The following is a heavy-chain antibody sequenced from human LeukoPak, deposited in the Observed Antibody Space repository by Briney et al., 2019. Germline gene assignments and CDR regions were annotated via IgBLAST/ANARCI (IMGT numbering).Heavy chain of an antibody. V-gene: IGHV1-18*04. D-gene: IGHD6-19*01. Sequence: ASVKVSCKASGYTFTSYDISWVRQDTGQGLEWMGWIMGYNGDTKYAQKLQGRVTMTTDTSTTTAYMELKSLRSYDTAVYYCARDGSSSGWYGFDYWGQGTQVTVSS. CDR2: IMGYNGDT. CDR3: ARDGSSSGWYGFDY. J-gene: IGHJ4*02. CDR1: GYTFTSYD.